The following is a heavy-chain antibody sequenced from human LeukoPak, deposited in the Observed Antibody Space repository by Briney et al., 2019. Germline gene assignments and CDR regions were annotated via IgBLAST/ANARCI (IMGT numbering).Heavy chain of an antibody. J-gene: IGHJ4*02. CDR2: ISSSGSTI. Sequence: GGSLRLSCAASGFTFSDYYMSWIRQAPGKGLEWVSYISSSGSTIYYADSVKGRFTISRDNAKNSLYLQMNSLRAEDTAAYYCASEGGGIRGVIKGADYWGQGTLVTVSS. V-gene: IGHV3-11*01. CDR1: GFTFSDYY. D-gene: IGHD3-10*01. CDR3: ASEGGGIRGVIKGADY.